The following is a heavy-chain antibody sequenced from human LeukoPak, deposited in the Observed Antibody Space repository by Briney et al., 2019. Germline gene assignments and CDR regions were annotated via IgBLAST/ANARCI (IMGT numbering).Heavy chain of an antibody. CDR2: ISSSSSTI. CDR3: ARGLAYCSSTSCRTFDY. V-gene: IGHV3-48*01. D-gene: IGHD2-2*01. CDR1: GFTFSSYS. Sequence: PGGSLRLSCAASGFTFSSYSVNWVRQAPGKGLEWVSYISSSSSTIYYADSAKGRFTISRDNAKNSLYLQMNSLRAEDTAVYYCARGLAYCSSTSCRTFDYWGQGTLVTVSS. J-gene: IGHJ4*02.